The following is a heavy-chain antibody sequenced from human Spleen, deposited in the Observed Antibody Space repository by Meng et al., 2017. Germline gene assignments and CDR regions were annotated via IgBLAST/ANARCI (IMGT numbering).Heavy chain of an antibody. D-gene: IGHD3-22*01. CDR2: IHHSGNP. CDR1: GYSISSEYY. J-gene: IGHJ4*02. V-gene: IGHV4-38-2*02. Sequence: SETLSLTCTVSGYSISSEYYWGWIRQPPGTRMEWFGGIHHSGNPYYNPSLKSRVTISVDTSKNQFYLKLSSVTAADTAVYYCARGSRTNYYYDSSGYYFGYWGQGTLVTVSS. CDR3: ARGSRTNYYYDSSGYYFGY.